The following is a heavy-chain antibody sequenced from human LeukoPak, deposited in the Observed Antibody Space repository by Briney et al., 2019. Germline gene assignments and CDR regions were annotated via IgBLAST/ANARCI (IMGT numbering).Heavy chain of an antibody. Sequence: PSETLSLTFSVSGGSICSYFWSWIRQPPGKGLEWIGYIYYSGSTNYNPSLKSRVTMSVDTSKNQFSLKLSSVTAADTAVYYCARIDRDVSCSIDDWGQGTLVTVSS. CDR1: GGSICSYF. V-gene: IGHV4-59*08. CDR3: ARIDRDVSCSIDD. CDR2: IYYSGST. J-gene: IGHJ4*02. D-gene: IGHD2-2*01.